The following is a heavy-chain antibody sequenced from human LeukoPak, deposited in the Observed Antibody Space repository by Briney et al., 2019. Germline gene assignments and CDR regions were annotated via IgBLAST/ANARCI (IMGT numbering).Heavy chain of an antibody. Sequence: ASVKVSCKASGYTFTSYDINWVRQATGQGLEWMGWMNPNNGNTGYAQKFQGRVTMTRDTSISTAYMELRGLRSEDTAVYYCVRDGEGVAISVNYWFDPWGQGTLVTVSS. CDR3: VRDGEGVAISVNYWFDP. CDR1: GYTFTSYD. V-gene: IGHV1-8*01. CDR2: MNPNNGNT. D-gene: IGHD3-10*01. J-gene: IGHJ5*02.